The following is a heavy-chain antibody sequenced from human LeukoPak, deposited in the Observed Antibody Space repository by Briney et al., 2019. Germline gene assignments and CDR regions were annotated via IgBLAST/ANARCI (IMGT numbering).Heavy chain of an antibody. V-gene: IGHV4-31*03. D-gene: IGHD6-13*01. CDR1: GGSLSRGGYY. CDR2: IYYSGST. Sequence: SATLTLPCTVSGGSLSRGGYYWSWLRQHPGTGLQWIGYIYYSGSTYYNPSLKSRVTISVDTSKNQFSLKLSSVTAADTAVYYCARDYTIHSSSWYHWFDPWGQGTLVTVSS. J-gene: IGHJ5*02. CDR3: ARDYTIHSSSWYHWFDP.